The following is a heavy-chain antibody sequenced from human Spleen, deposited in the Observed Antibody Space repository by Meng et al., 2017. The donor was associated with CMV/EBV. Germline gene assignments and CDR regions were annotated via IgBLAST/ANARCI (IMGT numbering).Heavy chain of an antibody. CDR2: IKSKTDGGTT. Sequence: SGSTFSSYDRYWVRQAPGKGLEWVGRIKSKTDGGTTDYAAPVKGRFTISRDDSKNTLYLQMNSLKTEDTAVYYCTTGGMGSYGYQDYWGQGTLVTVSS. J-gene: IGHJ4*02. CDR1: GSTFSSYD. CDR3: TTGGMGSYGYQDY. V-gene: IGHV3-15*01. D-gene: IGHD5-18*01.